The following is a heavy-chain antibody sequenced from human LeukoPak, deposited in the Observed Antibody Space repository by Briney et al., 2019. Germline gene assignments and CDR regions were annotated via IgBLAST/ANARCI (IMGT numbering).Heavy chain of an antibody. CDR2: IYYSGST. D-gene: IGHD5-18*01. V-gene: IGHV4-61*01. CDR1: GDSVSSGSYY. CDR3: AREGGYTYGVLDY. J-gene: IGHJ4*02. Sequence: SETLSLTCTVSGDSVSSGSYYWSWIRQPPGKGLEWIGYIYYSGSTNYNPSLKSRVTISVDTSKNQFSLKLSSVTAADTAVYYCAREGGYTYGVLDYWGQGTLVTVSS.